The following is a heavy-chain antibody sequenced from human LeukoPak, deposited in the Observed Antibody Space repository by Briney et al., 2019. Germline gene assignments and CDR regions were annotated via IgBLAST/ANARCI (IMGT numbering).Heavy chain of an antibody. CDR2: ISSSSSYI. Sequence: GGSLRLSCAASGFTFSSYSMNWVRQAPGKGLEWVSSISSSSSYIYYADSVKGRFTISRDNAKNSLYLQMNSLRAEDTAVYYCARADWNDGAGSDYWGQGILVTVSS. D-gene: IGHD1-1*01. J-gene: IGHJ4*02. V-gene: IGHV3-21*01. CDR3: ARADWNDGAGSDY. CDR1: GFTFSSYS.